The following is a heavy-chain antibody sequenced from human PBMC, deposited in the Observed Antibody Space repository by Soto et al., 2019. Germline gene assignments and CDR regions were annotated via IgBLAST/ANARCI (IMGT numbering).Heavy chain of an antibody. J-gene: IGHJ1*01. V-gene: IGHV2-5*02. Sequence: QITLKESGPTLVKPTQTLTLTCTFSGFSLSTSGVGVGWIRQPPGKALEWLALIYWDDDKRYSPSLKSRLTITKDTSKNQVVLTITTMDPVDTATYYCARRYSSSWSGSEYFQHWGQGTLVTVSS. CDR3: ARRYSSSWSGSEYFQH. CDR1: GFSLSTSGVG. D-gene: IGHD6-13*01. CDR2: IYWDDDK.